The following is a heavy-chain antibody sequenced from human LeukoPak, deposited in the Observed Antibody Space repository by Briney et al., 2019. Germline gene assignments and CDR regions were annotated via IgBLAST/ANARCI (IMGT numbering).Heavy chain of an antibody. CDR2: IYSGDTT. CDR3: ARGRFGGLSLDV. V-gene: IGHV3-66*01. D-gene: IGHD3-10*01. CDR1: GFSVSDKF. J-gene: IGHJ6*02. Sequence: GGSLRLSCAASGFSVSDKFMSWVRQAPGKGLEWVSVIYSGDTTYYAHSVKGRFTISRDNAKNSLYLQMNSLRAEDTAVYYCARGRFGGLSLDVWGQGTTVTVSS.